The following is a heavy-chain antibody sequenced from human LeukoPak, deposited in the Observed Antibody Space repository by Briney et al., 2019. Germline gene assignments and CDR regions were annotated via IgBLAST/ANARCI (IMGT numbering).Heavy chain of an antibody. J-gene: IGHJ4*02. CDR2: ISSSSSSYI. Sequence: PGGSLRLSCAASGFTFSSYSMNWVRQAPGKGLEWVSSISSSSSSYIYYADSVKGRFTISRDNAKNSLYLQMNSLRAEDTAVYYCARDKYYYDSSGYYSASLDYWGQGTLVTVSS. D-gene: IGHD3-22*01. CDR3: ARDKYYYDSSGYYSASLDY. V-gene: IGHV3-21*01. CDR1: GFTFSSYS.